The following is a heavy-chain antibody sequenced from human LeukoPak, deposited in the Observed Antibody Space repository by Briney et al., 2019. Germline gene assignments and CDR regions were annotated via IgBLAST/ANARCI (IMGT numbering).Heavy chain of an antibody. J-gene: IGHJ4*02. D-gene: IGHD5-18*01. CDR3: ARDTGGGYSCYDC. CDR1: GFTFSSYW. V-gene: IGHV3-7*01. Sequence: GGSLRLSCAASGFTFSSYWMTWIRQAPGKGLEWVANIKQDGSEKYYVDSVKGRFTISRDNAKNSLYLQMSSLRAEDTAVYYCARDTGGGYSCYDCWGQGTLVTVSS. CDR2: IKQDGSEK.